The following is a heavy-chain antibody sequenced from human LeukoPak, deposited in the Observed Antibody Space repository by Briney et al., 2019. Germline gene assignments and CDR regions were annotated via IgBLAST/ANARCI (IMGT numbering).Heavy chain of an antibody. J-gene: IGHJ4*02. V-gene: IGHV3-30-3*01. CDR3: ARESIAVAGTLGY. CDR1: GFTFSSYA. D-gene: IGHD6-19*01. CDR2: ISYDGSNK. Sequence: QAGRSLRLSCAASGFTFSSYAMHGVRQAPGKGLEWVAVISYDGSNKYYADSVKGRFTISRDNSKNTLYLQMNSLRAEDTAVYYCARESIAVAGTLGYWGQGTLVTVSS.